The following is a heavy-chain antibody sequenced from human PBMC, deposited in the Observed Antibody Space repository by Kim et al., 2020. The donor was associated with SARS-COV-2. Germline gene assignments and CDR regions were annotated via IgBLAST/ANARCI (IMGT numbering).Heavy chain of an antibody. CDR3: AKDHRAYYYDSSGPNYFDY. Sequence: GRFTISRENSKNTLYLQMTSRRAEDTAVYYCAKDHRAYYYDSSGPNYFDYWGQGTLVTVSS. J-gene: IGHJ4*02. D-gene: IGHD3-22*01. V-gene: IGHV3-30*02.